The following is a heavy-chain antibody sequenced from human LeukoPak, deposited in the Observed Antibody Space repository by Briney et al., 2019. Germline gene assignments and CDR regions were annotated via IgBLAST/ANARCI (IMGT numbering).Heavy chain of an antibody. Sequence: PGGSLRLSCAASGFTFSSYWMSWVRQAPGKGLEGVANRKQDGSEKYYVDSVKGRFTISRDNATNSLYLQMNSLSADHTAVYYCAKDSSLYGTSWWGNYFDYWGQGTLVPVSS. J-gene: IGHJ4*02. CDR3: AKDSSLYGTSWWGNYFDY. CDR2: RKQDGSEK. V-gene: IGHV3-7*01. CDR1: GFTFSSYW. D-gene: IGHD6-13*01.